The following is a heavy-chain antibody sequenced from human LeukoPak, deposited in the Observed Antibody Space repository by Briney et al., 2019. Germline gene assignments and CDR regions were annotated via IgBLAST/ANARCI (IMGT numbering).Heavy chain of an antibody. Sequence: GGTLRLSCAASGFTFSGFAMSWIRQAPGKGLEWVSSISRSGESTFYADSVRGRFTISRDNSKNTVSLQMESLRAEDTALYYCAKDYAVGSVDYWGQGTLVTVSS. CDR3: AKDYAVGSVDY. J-gene: IGHJ4*02. V-gene: IGHV3-23*01. D-gene: IGHD3-16*01. CDR1: GFTFSGFA. CDR2: ISRSGEST.